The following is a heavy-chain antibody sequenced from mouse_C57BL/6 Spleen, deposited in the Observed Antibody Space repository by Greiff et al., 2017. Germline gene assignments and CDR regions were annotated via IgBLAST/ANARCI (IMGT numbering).Heavy chain of an antibody. J-gene: IGHJ3*01. Sequence: QVQLQQPGAELVRPGTSVKLSCKASGYTFTSYWMHWVKQRPGQGLEWIGVIDPSDSYTNYHQKFKGKATLTVDTSSSTAYMQLSSLTSEDSAVXYCARSEDYDYDGAWFAYWGQGTLVTVSA. D-gene: IGHD2-4*01. V-gene: IGHV1-59*01. CDR3: ARSEDYDYDGAWFAY. CDR2: IDPSDSYT. CDR1: GYTFTSYW.